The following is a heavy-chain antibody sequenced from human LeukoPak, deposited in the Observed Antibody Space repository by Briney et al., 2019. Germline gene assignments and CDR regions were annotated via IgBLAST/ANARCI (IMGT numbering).Heavy chain of an antibody. CDR1: GFTFSSYG. CDR3: APQGDGYNSPFDY. V-gene: IGHV3-23*01. CDR2: ISGSGIRR. D-gene: IGHD5-24*01. Sequence: GGSLRLSCAASGFTFSSYGMGWVRQAPGKGLEWVSDISGSGIRRDYADSVKGRFTISRDNAKNSLYLQMNSLRAEDTAVYYCAPQGDGYNSPFDYWGQGTLVTVSS. J-gene: IGHJ4*02.